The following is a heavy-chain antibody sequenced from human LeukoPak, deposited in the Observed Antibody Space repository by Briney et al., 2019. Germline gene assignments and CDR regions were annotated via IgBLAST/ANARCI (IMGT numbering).Heavy chain of an antibody. Sequence: GGSLRLSCAASGFTFSSYWMHWVRHAPGKGLVWVSRINSDGSSISYADSVKGRFTISRDNAKNTLYLQMNSLRAEDTAVYYCARTYYDFWSGYSGAFDIWGQGTMVTVSS. D-gene: IGHD3-3*01. CDR3: ARTYYDFWSGYSGAFDI. CDR1: GFTFSSYW. V-gene: IGHV3-74*01. J-gene: IGHJ3*02. CDR2: INSDGSSI.